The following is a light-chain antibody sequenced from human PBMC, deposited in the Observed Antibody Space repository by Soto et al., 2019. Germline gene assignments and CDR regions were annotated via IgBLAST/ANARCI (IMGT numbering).Light chain of an antibody. CDR2: VNSDGSH. CDR1: SGHSSYA. Sequence: QLVLTQSPSASASLGASVKLTCTLTSGHSSYAIAWHQQQPEKGPRYLMKVNSDGSHSKGDGIPDRFSGSSSGAERYLTISGLQSEDEADYYCQTWGTGIGVFGGGTKLTVL. V-gene: IGLV4-69*01. CDR3: QTWGTGIGV. J-gene: IGLJ3*02.